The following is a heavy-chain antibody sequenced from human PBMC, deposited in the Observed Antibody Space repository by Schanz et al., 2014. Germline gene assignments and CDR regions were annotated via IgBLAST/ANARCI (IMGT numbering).Heavy chain of an antibody. CDR1: GYTFSSHG. Sequence: QVQVVQSGAELKKPGASVKVSCKASGYTFSSHGIHWLRQAPGQSLEWMGWINTANGNAKYSANIQARITITRDTTATTAYMELTNLRSEDTAVYYCARDLPYSDSGKCYSDGFDIWGQGTLVTISS. D-gene: IGHD1-26*01. CDR3: ARDLPYSDSGKCYSDGFDI. J-gene: IGHJ3*02. CDR2: INTANGNA. V-gene: IGHV1-3*04.